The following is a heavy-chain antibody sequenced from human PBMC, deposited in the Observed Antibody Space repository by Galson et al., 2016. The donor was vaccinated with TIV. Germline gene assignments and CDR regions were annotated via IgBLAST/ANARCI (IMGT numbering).Heavy chain of an antibody. D-gene: IGHD6-13*01. CDR1: GGSFSNYA. V-gene: IGHV1-69*13. CDR3: ARPSDSSWYFDL. J-gene: IGHJ2*01. CDR2: IIPIFRSP. Sequence: SVKVSCKASGGSFSNYAINWVRQAPGQGLEWMGGIIPIFRSPNYAQRFQGRVTITADESTSTAFVELSSPRSDDTAVYYCARPSDSSWYFDLWGRGTPVIVSS.